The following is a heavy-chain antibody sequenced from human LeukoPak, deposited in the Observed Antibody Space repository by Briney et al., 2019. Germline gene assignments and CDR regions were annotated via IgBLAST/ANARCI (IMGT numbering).Heavy chain of an antibody. J-gene: IGHJ4*02. V-gene: IGHV3-15*05. Sequence: PGGSLRLSCAASGFSFSRAWMRWVRQAPGKGLEWVGRIKSKSDGGTTDYAAPVKGRFTISRDDSKNTLFLQVNSLKIEDTAVYYCTTVTLRPVGLWGQGTLVTVSS. CDR3: TTVTLRPVGL. D-gene: IGHD2-21*02. CDR1: GFSFSRAW. CDR2: IKSKSDGGTT.